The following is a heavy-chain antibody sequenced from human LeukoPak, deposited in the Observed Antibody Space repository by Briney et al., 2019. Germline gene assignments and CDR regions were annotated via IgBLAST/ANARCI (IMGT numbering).Heavy chain of an antibody. Sequence: SETLSLTCTVSGGSISSYHWSWIRQPPGKGLEWIGYIYYSGSTNYNPSLKSRVTISVDTSKDQFSLKLSSVTAADTAVYYCARRATGTSMRDAFDIWGRGTVLTVSS. CDR2: IYYSGST. J-gene: IGHJ3*02. V-gene: IGHV4-59*01. CDR1: GGSISSYH. CDR3: ARRATGTSMRDAFDI. D-gene: IGHD1-1*01.